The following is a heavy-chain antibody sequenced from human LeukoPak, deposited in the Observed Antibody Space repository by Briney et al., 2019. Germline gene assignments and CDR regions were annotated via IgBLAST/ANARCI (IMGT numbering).Heavy chain of an antibody. V-gene: IGHV1-69*05. J-gene: IGHJ3*02. CDR3: ATTPTRLGYCSSTSCGAFDI. D-gene: IGHD2-2*01. Sequence: RQAPGQXLEGMGGIIPIFGTATYAQKFQGRVTITTDESTSTAYMELSSLRSEDTAVYYCATTPTRLGYCSSTSCGAFDIWGQGIMVTVSS. CDR2: IIPIFGTA.